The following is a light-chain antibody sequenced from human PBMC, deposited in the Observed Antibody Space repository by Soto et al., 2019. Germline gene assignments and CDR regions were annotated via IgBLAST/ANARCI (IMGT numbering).Light chain of an antibody. CDR1: SGYSTYI. J-gene: IGLJ2*01. CDR2: VERSGSY. V-gene: IGLV4-60*03. CDR3: ETWDSNTFVV. Sequence: QLVLTQSSSASASLGSSVKLTCTLSSGYSTYIIAWHQQQPGKAPRYLMKVERSGSYNKGSGVPDRFSGSSSGADRYLPISTLESEDEADYYCETWDSNTFVVFGGGTKLTVL.